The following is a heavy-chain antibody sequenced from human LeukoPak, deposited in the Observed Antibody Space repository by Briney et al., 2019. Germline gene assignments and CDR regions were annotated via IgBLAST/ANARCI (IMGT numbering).Heavy chain of an antibody. CDR3: AKAHSSYSGSPGS. CDR1: GFSFDDYA. D-gene: IGHD1-26*01. Sequence: GGSLRLSCAASGFSFDDYAMHWVRQAPGKGLEWVSGISWNSGSIGYADSVKGRFTISRDNAKNSLYLQMNSLRAEDTALYYCAKAHSSYSGSPGSWGQGTLVTVSS. V-gene: IGHV3-9*01. CDR2: ISWNSGSI. J-gene: IGHJ1*01.